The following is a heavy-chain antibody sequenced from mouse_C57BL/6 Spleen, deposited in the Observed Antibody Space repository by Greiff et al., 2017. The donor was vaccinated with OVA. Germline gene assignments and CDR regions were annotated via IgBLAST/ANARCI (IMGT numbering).Heavy chain of an antibody. Sequence: VQLQQSGAELVKPGASVKMSCKASGYTFTSYWITWVKQRPGQGLEWIGDIYPGSGSTNYNEKFKSKATLTVDTSSSTAYMQLSSLTSEDSAVYYCARDDYDYDVYYFDYWGKGTTLTVSS. CDR1: GYTFTSYW. V-gene: IGHV1-55*01. CDR3: ARDDYDYDVYYFDY. J-gene: IGHJ2*01. CDR2: IYPGSGST. D-gene: IGHD2-4*01.